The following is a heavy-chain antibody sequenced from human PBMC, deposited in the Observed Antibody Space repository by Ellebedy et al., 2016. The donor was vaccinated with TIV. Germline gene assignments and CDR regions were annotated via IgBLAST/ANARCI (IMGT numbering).Heavy chain of an antibody. J-gene: IGHJ4*02. CDR2: IYYSGST. CDR1: GGSISSHY. V-gene: IGHV4-59*11. Sequence: MPSETLSLTCTVSGGSISSHYWSWIRQPPGKGLEWIGYIYYSGSTNYNPSLQSRVTISIDPSKNQFSRKLSSVTAADTAIYYCARDWGGGYYGSGGIEYWGQGTLVTVSS. CDR3: ARDWGGGYYGSGGIEY. D-gene: IGHD3-10*01.